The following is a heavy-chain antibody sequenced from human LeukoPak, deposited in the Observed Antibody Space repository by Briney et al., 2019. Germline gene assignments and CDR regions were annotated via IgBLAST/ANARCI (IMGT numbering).Heavy chain of an antibody. V-gene: IGHV4-59*08. CDR3: ARGRGGPTSISYYYYGMDV. CDR2: VYYSGNT. Sequence: PSETLSLTCTLSGGSISSFYWSWIRQPPGKGLEWIGYVYYSGNTNYNPSLKSRVTISVDTSKNQFSLKLNSVTAADTAVYYCARGRGGPTSISYYYYGMDVWGQGTTVTVSS. J-gene: IGHJ6*02. CDR1: GGSISSFY. D-gene: IGHD2-2*01.